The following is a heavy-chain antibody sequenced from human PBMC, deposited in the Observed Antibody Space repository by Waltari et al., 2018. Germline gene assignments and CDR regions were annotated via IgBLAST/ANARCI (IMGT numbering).Heavy chain of an antibody. CDR1: GNSMSSGNYY. CDR2: MYTSGTT. Sequence: QVQLQESGPGLVKPSQTLSLTCTVSGNSMSSGNYYWGWVRQPAGKGLEGIGRMYTSGTTNRNPSLKSRVTISIDASKKEFSLKLTSVTAADTAVYYCARGSADYDYALDVWGQGITVTVSS. V-gene: IGHV4-61*02. CDR3: ARGSADYDYALDV. J-gene: IGHJ6*02.